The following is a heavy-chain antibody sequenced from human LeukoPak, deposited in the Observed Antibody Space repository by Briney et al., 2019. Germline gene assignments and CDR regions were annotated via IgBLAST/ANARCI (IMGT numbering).Heavy chain of an antibody. J-gene: IGHJ5*02. CDR1: GFTFDDYA. CDR2: ISWNSGSI. Sequence: GRSLRLSCAASGFTFDDYAMHWVRQAPGKGLEWVSGISWNSGSIGYADSVKGRFTISRDNAKNSLYLQMNSLRAEDTALCYCAKDRAAMVLGWFDPWGQGTLVTVSS. D-gene: IGHD5-18*01. CDR3: AKDRAAMVLGWFDP. V-gene: IGHV3-9*01.